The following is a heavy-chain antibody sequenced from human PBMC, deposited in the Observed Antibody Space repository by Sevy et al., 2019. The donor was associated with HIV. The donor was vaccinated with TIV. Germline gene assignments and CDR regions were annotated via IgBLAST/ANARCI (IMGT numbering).Heavy chain of an antibody. CDR1: GFTFSYYR. Sequence: GGSLRLSCAASGFTFSYYRMSWVRQAPGKGLEWVANIKGDGSEIYYVDSVKGRFTISRDNAKNSLFLEMNSLRAEDTAVYYCARDTGGRDWFDPWGQGTLVTVSS. V-gene: IGHV3-7*03. D-gene: IGHD7-27*01. CDR2: IKGDGSEI. J-gene: IGHJ5*02. CDR3: ARDTGGRDWFDP.